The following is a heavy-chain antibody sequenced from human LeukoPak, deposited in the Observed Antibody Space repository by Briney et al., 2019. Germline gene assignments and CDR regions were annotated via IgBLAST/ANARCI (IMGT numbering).Heavy chain of an antibody. CDR2: ISHSGAT. CDR1: GDSITSAYW. J-gene: IGHJ4*02. D-gene: IGHD4-11*01. Sequence: SETLSLTCAVSGDSITSAYWWSWVRQSPGQGLEWIGEISHSGATNHNPSLKSRVTMSVDKSKNQLSLRINSVTATDAAMYYCVRGDDYMFDYWGQGTLVTVSS. CDR3: VRGDDYMFDY. V-gene: IGHV4-4*02.